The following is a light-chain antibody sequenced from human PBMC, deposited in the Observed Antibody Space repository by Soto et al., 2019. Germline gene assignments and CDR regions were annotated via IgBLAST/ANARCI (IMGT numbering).Light chain of an antibody. CDR2: KVS. V-gene: IGKV2-30*02. J-gene: IGKJ1*01. Sequence: DVVMTQSPLSLPVTLGQPASISCRSSQSLIHSDGDTYLNWFQQRPGQSPRRLIYKVSDRDSGVPDRFSGSGSGTDLTLKISRVEAEDVGIYYCMQGTHWQWTFGQGTEVEIK. CDR3: MQGTHWQWT. CDR1: QSLIHSDGDTY.